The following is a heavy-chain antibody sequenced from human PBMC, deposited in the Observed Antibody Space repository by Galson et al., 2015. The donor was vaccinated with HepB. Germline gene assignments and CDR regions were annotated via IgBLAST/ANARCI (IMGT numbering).Heavy chain of an antibody. D-gene: IGHD3-16*01. CDR2: ISTYNGDT. CDR1: GYTLTRYS. J-gene: IGHJ4*02. Sequence: SVKVSCKASGYTLTRYSISWVRQAPGQGLEWMGWISTYNGDTNYAQKFQGRVTMTTDTSTNTAYMELRSLRSDDGAIYYCARGGMATRGGPTFDYWGQGTLVTVSS. CDR3: ARGGMATRGGPTFDY. V-gene: IGHV1-18*01.